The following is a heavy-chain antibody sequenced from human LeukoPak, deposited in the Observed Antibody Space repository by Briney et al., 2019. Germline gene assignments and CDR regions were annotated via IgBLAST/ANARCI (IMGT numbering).Heavy chain of an antibody. D-gene: IGHD3-22*01. V-gene: IGHV3-30*04. CDR3: ARGAPRVVAFDH. J-gene: IGHJ4*02. CDR1: GFSLTSYA. Sequence: HSGGSLRLSCVASGFSLTSYAMHWVRQAPGKGLEWVTILSSDGITQNYADSVRGRFTISRDDSKKTLYLQMNSLRREDTAIYYCARGAPRVVAFDHWDQGALVTVSS. CDR2: LSSDGITQ.